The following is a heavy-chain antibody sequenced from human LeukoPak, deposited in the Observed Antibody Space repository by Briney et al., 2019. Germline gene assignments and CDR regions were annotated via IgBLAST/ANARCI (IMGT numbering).Heavy chain of an antibody. Sequence: PSQTLSLTCTVSGGSISSGSYYWSWIRQPAGKGLEWIGRIYTSGSTNYNPSLKSRVTISVDTSKNQFSLKLSSVTAADTAVYYCARHFSSRYYDILTGSRDAFDIWGQGTMVTVSS. CDR1: GGSISSGSYY. CDR3: ARHFSSRYYDILTGSRDAFDI. CDR2: IYTSGST. V-gene: IGHV4-61*02. D-gene: IGHD3-9*01. J-gene: IGHJ3*02.